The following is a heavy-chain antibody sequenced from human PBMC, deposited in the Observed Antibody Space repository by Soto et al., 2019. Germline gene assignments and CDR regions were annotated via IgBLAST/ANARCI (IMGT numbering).Heavy chain of an antibody. V-gene: IGHV4-59*01. D-gene: IGHD6-19*01. J-gene: IGHJ4*02. CDR1: GGSISSYY. CDR3: ARVNSSGWYGRVDY. Sequence: KTSETLSLTCTVSGGSISSYYWSWIRQPPGKGLEWIGYIYYSGSTNYNPSLKSRVTISVDTSKNQFSLKLSSVTAADTAVYYCARVNSSGWYGRVDYWGQGTLVTVSS. CDR2: IYYSGST.